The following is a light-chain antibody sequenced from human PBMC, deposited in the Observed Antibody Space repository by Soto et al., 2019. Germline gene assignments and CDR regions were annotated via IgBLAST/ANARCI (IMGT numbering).Light chain of an antibody. Sequence: EIVLTQSPGTLSLSPGERATLSCRASQSVSSSYLAWYQQKPGQAPRLLIYGASSRATGIPDRFSGSGSGTEFTLTISRLEPEDFAVYYCQQYGSSPWTFGQGTKLEIK. CDR1: QSVSSSY. CDR2: GAS. V-gene: IGKV3-20*01. J-gene: IGKJ1*01. CDR3: QQYGSSPWT.